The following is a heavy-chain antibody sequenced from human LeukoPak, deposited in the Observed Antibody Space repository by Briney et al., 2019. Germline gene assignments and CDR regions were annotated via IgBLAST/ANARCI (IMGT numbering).Heavy chain of an antibody. J-gene: IGHJ4*02. CDR3: ARGRQCDY. V-gene: IGHV3-53*01. Sequence: GGSLRLSCVASGFIVSSNYMNWVRQAPGKGLEWISIPYSGGTAFYADSVKGRFTISRDNSKNTLYLQMNSLRADDTAMYYCARGRQCDYWGQGTLVTVSS. CDR2: PYSGGTA. CDR1: GFIVSSNY. D-gene: IGHD4-11*01.